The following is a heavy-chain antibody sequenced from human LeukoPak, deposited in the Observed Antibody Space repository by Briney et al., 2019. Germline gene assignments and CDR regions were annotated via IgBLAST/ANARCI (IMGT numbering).Heavy chain of an antibody. D-gene: IGHD3-10*01. CDR3: AKGRITMVRGVIGY. V-gene: IGHV3-23*01. CDR2: VGGRGDST. CDR1: GFTFSSYA. Sequence: PGGSLRLSCAASGFTFSSYAMTWVRQAPGKGLQWVSSVGGRGDSTYYADSVKGRFTISRDNSENTVYLQMNSLRAEDTAVYYCAKGRITMVRGVIGYWGQGTLVTVSS. J-gene: IGHJ4*02.